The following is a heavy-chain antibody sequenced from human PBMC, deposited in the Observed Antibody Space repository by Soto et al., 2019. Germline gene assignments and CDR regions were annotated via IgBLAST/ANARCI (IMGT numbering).Heavy chain of an antibody. CDR2: INGDGSIT. J-gene: IGHJ6*02. CDR3: VRAHCSGDSCQRDFYGMDV. Sequence: GGSLRLSCVASGLIFSRSWMHWVRHAPGKGLVWVSRINGDGSITDYAEFVKGRFTISRDNAKNTLYLQMNSLRDEDRAVYYCVRAHCSGDSCQRDFYGMDVWGQGTSVTVSS. CDR1: GLIFSRSW. V-gene: IGHV3-74*01. D-gene: IGHD2-15*01.